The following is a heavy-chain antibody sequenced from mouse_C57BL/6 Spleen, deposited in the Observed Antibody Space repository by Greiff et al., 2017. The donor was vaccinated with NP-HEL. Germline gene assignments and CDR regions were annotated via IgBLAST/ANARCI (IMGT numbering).Heavy chain of an antibody. CDR3: ARYGYGSVDY. Sequence: EVMLVESGGGLVQPGGSLSLSCAASGFTFTDYYMSWVRQPPGKALEWLGFIRNKANGYTTEYSASVKGRFTISRDNSQSILYLQMNALRAEDSATYYCARYGYGSVDYWGQGTTLTVSS. CDR2: IRNKANGYTT. CDR1: GFTFTDYY. V-gene: IGHV7-3*01. D-gene: IGHD1-1*01. J-gene: IGHJ2*01.